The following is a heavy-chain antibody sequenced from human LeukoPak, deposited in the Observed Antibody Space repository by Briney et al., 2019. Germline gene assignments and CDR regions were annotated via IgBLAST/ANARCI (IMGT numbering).Heavy chain of an antibody. J-gene: IGHJ4*02. CDR1: GYTLTELS. D-gene: IGHD3-10*01. CDR2: FDPEDGET. CDR3: ARDFTPYYYGSGNSLGY. V-gene: IGHV1-24*01. Sequence: GSVKVSCKVSGYTLTELSMHWVRQAPGKGLEWMGGFDPEDGETIYAQKFQGRVTMTEDTSTDTAYMELSSLRSDDTAVYYCARDFTPYYYGSGNSLGYWGQGTLVTVSS.